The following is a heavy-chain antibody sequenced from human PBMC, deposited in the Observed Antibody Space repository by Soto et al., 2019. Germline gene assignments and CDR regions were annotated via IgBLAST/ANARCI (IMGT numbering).Heavy chain of an antibody. D-gene: IGHD1-26*01. V-gene: IGHV3-64D*06. CDR3: SRDFVVGGPNINYYYGIDV. J-gene: IGHJ6*02. CDR2: ISSNGGST. Sequence: PGGSLRLSCSASGFTFSSYAMHWVRQAPGKGLEYVSAISSNGGSTYYADSVKGRFTTSRDNSKNTLYLQMSSLSAEDTAVYYCSRDFVVGGPNINYYYGIDVWGQGTTVTVSS. CDR1: GFTFSSYA.